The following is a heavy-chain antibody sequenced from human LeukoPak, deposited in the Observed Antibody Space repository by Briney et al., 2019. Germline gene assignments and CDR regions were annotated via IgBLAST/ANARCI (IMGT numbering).Heavy chain of an antibody. Sequence: GGSLRLSCAASGFTFSSYSMNWVRQAPGKGLEWVSSISSSSTYIYYADSVKGRFTISRDDAKNSLYLQMNSLRAEDTAVYYCTTDLAAGTVDYWGQGTLVTVSS. CDR1: GFTFSSYS. D-gene: IGHD6-19*01. J-gene: IGHJ4*02. CDR2: ISSSSTYI. V-gene: IGHV3-21*01. CDR3: TTDLAAGTVDY.